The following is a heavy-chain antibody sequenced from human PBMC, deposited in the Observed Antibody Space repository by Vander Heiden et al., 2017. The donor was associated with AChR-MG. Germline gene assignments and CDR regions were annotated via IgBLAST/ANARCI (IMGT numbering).Heavy chain of an antibody. Sequence: EVQLVESGEGLVKPGGSLRPSCPASGFTFSNAWMSWVRQAPGKGLEWVGRIKRKTDGGTTDYAAPVKGRFTISRDDSKNTLYLQMNSLKTEDTAVYYCTTDLSPARGYWGQGTLVTVSS. CDR1: GFTFSNAW. CDR2: IKRKTDGGTT. V-gene: IGHV3-15*01. CDR3: TTDLSPARGY. D-gene: IGHD3-10*01. J-gene: IGHJ4*02.